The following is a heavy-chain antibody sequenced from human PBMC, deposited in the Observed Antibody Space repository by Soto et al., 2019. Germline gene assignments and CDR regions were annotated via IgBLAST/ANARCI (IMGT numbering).Heavy chain of an antibody. V-gene: IGHV3-30*18. Sequence: GGSLRLSCAASGFTFSSYGMHWVRQAPGKGLEWVAVISYDGSNKYYADSVKGRFTISRDNSKNTLYLQMNSLRAEDTAVYYCAKDLIAVAGQENDYWGQGTLVTVSS. D-gene: IGHD6-19*01. CDR1: GFTFSSYG. J-gene: IGHJ4*02. CDR3: AKDLIAVAGQENDY. CDR2: ISYDGSNK.